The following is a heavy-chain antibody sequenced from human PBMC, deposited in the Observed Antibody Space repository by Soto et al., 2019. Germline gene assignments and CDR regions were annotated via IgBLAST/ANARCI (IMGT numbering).Heavy chain of an antibody. J-gene: IGHJ6*02. CDR2: MSAYNGNT. Sequence: ASVKVSCKASGYTFTSYGISWVRQAPGQGLEWMGWMSAYNGNTNYAQKFQGRVTMTRNTSISTAYMELSSLRSEDTAVYYCARRYYYYGMDVWGQGTTVTVSS. V-gene: IGHV1-18*01. CDR1: GYTFTSYG. CDR3: ARRYYYYGMDV.